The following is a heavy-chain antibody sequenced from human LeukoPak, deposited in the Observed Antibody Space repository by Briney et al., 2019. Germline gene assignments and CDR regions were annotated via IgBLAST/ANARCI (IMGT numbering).Heavy chain of an antibody. CDR1: GFTFSSYG. Sequence: GRSLRLSCAASGFTFSSYGMHWVRQAPGKGLEWVAVISYDGSNKYYADSVKGRFTISRDNSKNTLYLQMNSLRAEDTAVYYCCGYSDYRGQGTLVTVSS. CDR3: CGYSDY. J-gene: IGHJ4*02. D-gene: IGHD5-18*01. V-gene: IGHV3-30*03. CDR2: ISYDGSNK.